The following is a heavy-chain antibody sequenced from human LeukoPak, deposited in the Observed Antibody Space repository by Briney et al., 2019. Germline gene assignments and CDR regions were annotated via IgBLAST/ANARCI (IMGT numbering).Heavy chain of an antibody. D-gene: IGHD3-10*01. CDR1: GFTFSSYG. J-gene: IGHJ6*04. CDR2: IWYDGSNK. CDR3: AREFPNYYGSGNRGTDV. V-gene: IGHV3-33*01. Sequence: GGSLRLSCAASGFTFSSYGMHWVRQAPGKGLEWVAVIWYDGSNKYYADSVKGRFTISRDNSKNTLYLQMNSLRAEDTAVYYCAREFPNYYGSGNRGTDVWGKGTTVTVSS.